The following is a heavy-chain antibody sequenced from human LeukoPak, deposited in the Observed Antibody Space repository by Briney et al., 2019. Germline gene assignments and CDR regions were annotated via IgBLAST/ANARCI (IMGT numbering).Heavy chain of an antibody. V-gene: IGHV1-18*01. CDR2: ISADNGNT. J-gene: IGHJ4*02. CDR1: GYTFTSYG. Sequence: VASVKVSCKASGYTFTSYGISWVRQAPGQGLEWMGWISADNGNTNYAQTVQGRVTMTTDTSTSTAYMELRSLRSEDTAVYYCARDVGYYYGSGSHSSDYWGQGTLVTVSS. D-gene: IGHD3-10*01. CDR3: ARDVGYYYGSGSHSSDY.